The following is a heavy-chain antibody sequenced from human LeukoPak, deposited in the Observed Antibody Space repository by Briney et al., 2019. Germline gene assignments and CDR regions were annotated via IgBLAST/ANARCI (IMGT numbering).Heavy chain of an antibody. CDR1: GFTVSSNY. V-gene: IGHV3-66*01. J-gene: IGHJ4*02. CDR3: ARDRLGSGGYRDY. CDR2: IYSGGST. Sequence: PGGSLRLSCAASGFTVSSNYMSWVRQAPGKGLEWVSVIYSGGSTYYADSVKGRFTISRDNSKNTLYLQMNSLRAEDTAVYYCARDRLGSGGYRDYWGQGTLVTVSS. D-gene: IGHD6-19*01.